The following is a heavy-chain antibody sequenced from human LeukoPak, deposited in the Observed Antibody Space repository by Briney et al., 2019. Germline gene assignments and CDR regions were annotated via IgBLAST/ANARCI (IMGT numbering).Heavy chain of an antibody. CDR2: MNPNSGNT. D-gene: IGHD5-12*01. Sequence: ASVKVSCKASGYTFTSYDINWVRQAPGQGLEWMGWMNPNSGNTGYAQKFQGRVTMTRNTSISTAYMELSSLRSEDTAVYYCASSRGATISYYYYGMDVWGQGTTVTVSS. J-gene: IGHJ6*02. CDR1: GYTFTSYD. V-gene: IGHV1-8*01. CDR3: ASSRGATISYYYYGMDV.